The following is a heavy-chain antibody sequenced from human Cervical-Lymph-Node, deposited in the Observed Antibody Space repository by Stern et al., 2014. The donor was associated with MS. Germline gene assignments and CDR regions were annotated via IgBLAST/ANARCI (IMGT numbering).Heavy chain of an antibody. V-gene: IGHV1-2*06. J-gene: IGHJ4*02. Sequence: VQLVESGAEVKKPGASVKVSCKASGYTFTGYYMHWGRQAPGQGLEWMGRISPNSGGTNYAQKFQGRVTMTRDTSISTAYMELSRLRSDDTAVYYCARGRYSSSWYVIDYWGQGTLVTVSS. CDR1: GYTFTGYY. CDR3: ARGRYSSSWYVIDY. D-gene: IGHD6-13*01. CDR2: ISPNSGGT.